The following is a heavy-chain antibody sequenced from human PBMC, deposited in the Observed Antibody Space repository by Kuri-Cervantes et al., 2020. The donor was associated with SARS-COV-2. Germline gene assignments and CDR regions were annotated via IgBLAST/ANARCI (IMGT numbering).Heavy chain of an antibody. CDR3: AKVKAWPIVDY. V-gene: IGHV3-53*01. CDR1: GFTFSNAW. J-gene: IGHJ4*02. D-gene: IGHD3-16*02. CDR2: IYSDDST. Sequence: GGSLRLSCAASGFTFSNAWMSWVRQTPGKGLEWVSIIYSDDSTYYADSVKGRFTISRDNSKNKLYLQMNSLRAEDTAVYYCAKVKAWPIVDYWGQGTLVTVSS.